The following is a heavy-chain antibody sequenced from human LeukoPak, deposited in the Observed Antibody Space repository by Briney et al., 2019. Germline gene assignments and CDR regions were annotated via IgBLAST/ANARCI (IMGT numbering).Heavy chain of an antibody. Sequence: GGSLRLSCAASGFTFSSYSMNWVRQAPGKGLEWVSSIVTGTGKHYGDSVKGRFTISIDNAKNSLYLQMNSVRAEDTGVYYCARDKPGIAAPDVWGKGTTVTVSS. CDR1: GFTFSSYS. CDR2: IVTGTGK. CDR3: ARDKPGIAAPDV. V-gene: IGHV3-21*01. D-gene: IGHD6-13*01. J-gene: IGHJ6*04.